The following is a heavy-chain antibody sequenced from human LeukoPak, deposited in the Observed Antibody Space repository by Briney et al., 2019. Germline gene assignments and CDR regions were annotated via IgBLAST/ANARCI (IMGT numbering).Heavy chain of an antibody. Sequence: SETLSLTCTVSGGSINLYYWSWIRQPPGKGLEWIGYFYDTRSPKYNPSLERRLTISVDMSRKQFSLNISSVTTADTAVYYCARGRGSLTYWGKGTLATVSS. CDR3: ARGRGSLTY. J-gene: IGHJ4*02. V-gene: IGHV4-59*01. D-gene: IGHD3-10*01. CDR1: GGSINLYY. CDR2: FYDTRSP.